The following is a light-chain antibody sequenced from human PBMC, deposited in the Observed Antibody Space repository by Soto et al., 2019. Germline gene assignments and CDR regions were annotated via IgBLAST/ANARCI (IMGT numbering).Light chain of an antibody. CDR3: PKDSSVPF. J-gene: IGKJ3*01. CDR2: AAS. CDR1: QGIRNF. Sequence: DIQMTQSPTSLSASVGDRVTITCRASQGIRNFVAWYQQKPGKAPKLLIYAASTLQSGVPSRFSGSGSGTDFTLTLHSLPPEDVSNYSRPKDSSVPFFGPGNKVEIK. V-gene: IGKV1-27*01.